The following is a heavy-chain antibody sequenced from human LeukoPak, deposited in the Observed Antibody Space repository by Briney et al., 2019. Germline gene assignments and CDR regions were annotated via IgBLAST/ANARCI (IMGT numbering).Heavy chain of an antibody. CDR2: IYQSGST. CDR3: ARAYYDSSARTYYFDY. Sequence: SQTLSLTCAVSGGSISSGGYSWSWIRQPPGKDLEWIGYIYQSGSTYYNPSLKSRVTISVDSSKNQFSLKLTSVTAADTAVYYCARAYYDSSARTYYFDYWGQGTLVTVSS. V-gene: IGHV4-30-2*01. J-gene: IGHJ4*02. CDR1: GGSISSGGYS. D-gene: IGHD3-22*01.